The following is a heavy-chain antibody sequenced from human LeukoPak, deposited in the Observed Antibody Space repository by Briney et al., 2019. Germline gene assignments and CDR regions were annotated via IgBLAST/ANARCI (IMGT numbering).Heavy chain of an antibody. J-gene: IGHJ4*02. V-gene: IGHV5-51*01. CDR2: VYPGDSDT. CDR1: GSTFSDYW. CDR3: ARSQGLYGAADY. D-gene: IGHD2-2*02. Sequence: GASLQISSKASGSTFSDYWIGWVRQLPGQGLEWMGIVYPGDSDTKYSPSFQGHVTISADKSINTAYLQWSGLQASDNAIYFCARSQGLYGAADYWGQGTLV.